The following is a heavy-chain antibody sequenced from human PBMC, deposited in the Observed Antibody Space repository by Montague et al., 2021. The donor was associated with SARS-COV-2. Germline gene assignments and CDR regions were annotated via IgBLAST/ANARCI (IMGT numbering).Heavy chain of an antibody. CDR2: INHRRST. CDR3: ARGRQHINMVVVVVTGGEYYFGF. J-gene: IGHJ4*02. D-gene: IGHD3-22*01. CDR1: DVSFSDYS. V-gene: IGHV4-34*01. Sequence: SETLSLTCAVYDVSFSDYSWTWIRQPPGKGLEWIGEINHRRSTNYNPSLKSRVTISVDTSKNQFSLKMTSVTAADTAVYYCARGRQHINMVVVVVTGGEYYFGFWGQGTLVAVSS.